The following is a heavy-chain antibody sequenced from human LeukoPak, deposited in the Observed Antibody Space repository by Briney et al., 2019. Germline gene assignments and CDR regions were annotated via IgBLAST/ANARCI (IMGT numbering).Heavy chain of an antibody. D-gene: IGHD3-22*01. J-gene: IGHJ5*02. CDR1: GFTFSSYW. CDR2: INSDGSST. V-gene: IGHV3-74*01. CDR3: ARDYYDSSGYYT. Sequence: GGSRRLSCAASGFTFSSYWMHWVRHAPGKGLVWVSRINSDGSSTSYADSVKGRFTISRDNAKNTLYLQMNSLRAEDTAEYYCARDYYDSSGYYTWGQGTLVTVSS.